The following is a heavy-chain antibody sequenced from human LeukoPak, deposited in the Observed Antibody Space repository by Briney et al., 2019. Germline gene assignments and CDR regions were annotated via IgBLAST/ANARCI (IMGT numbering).Heavy chain of an antibody. CDR3: ARNLDTAMATSFDC. J-gene: IGHJ4*02. D-gene: IGHD5-18*01. V-gene: IGHV3-53*01. CDR2: IYSTGST. Sequence: GGSLRLSCAASGFTVSSSYMNWVRQAPGKGLEWVSVIYSTGSTQYADSVKGRFTISRDKSKNTLFLEMNSLRAEDTAVYHCARNLDTAMATSFDCWGQGTLVTVSS. CDR1: GFTVSSSY.